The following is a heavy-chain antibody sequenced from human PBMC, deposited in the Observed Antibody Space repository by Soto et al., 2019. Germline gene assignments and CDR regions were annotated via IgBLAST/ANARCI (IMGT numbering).Heavy chain of an antibody. J-gene: IGHJ4*02. V-gene: IGHV4-39*01. CDR2: ISDSGTT. CDR3: TGQYAY. CDR1: GGSISRSGYH. D-gene: IGHD2-2*01. Sequence: QLQLQESGPGLVKPSETLSLTCSVSGGSISRSGYHWGWIRQPPGKGLEWIGSISDSGTTYYSSSLKSRVTISVDTSKHQLSLKLSSVTAADPAVYYCTGQYAYWGQGTLVTVSS.